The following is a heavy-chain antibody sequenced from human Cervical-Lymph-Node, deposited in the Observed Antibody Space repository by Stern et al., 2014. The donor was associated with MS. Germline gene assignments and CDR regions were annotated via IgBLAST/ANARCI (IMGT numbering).Heavy chain of an antibody. V-gene: IGHV3-9*01. Sequence: EVQLVESGGGLVQPGRSLRLSCEASGFNFDIYAMHWVRPAPGKALEWVSGIGWNSGIIVYADSVKGRFTISRDNAKKSLYLHMNSLRPEDTALYYCARDEPHYSSSWGIDYWGQGTLVTVSS. D-gene: IGHD6-13*01. CDR2: IGWNSGII. CDR3: ARDEPHYSSSWGIDY. J-gene: IGHJ4*02. CDR1: GFNFDIYA.